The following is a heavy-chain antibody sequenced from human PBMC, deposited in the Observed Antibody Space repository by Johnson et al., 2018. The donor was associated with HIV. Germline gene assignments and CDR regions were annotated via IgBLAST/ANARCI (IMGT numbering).Heavy chain of an antibody. Sequence: QVQLVESGGGVVQPGRSLRLSCEASGFTFSSYAMHWVRQAPGKGLEWVAVISYDGSNTYYADSVKGRFPISRDNSKNTLYLQMNSLRAEDTALYYYARDFMVRYYDISGYYLYDAFDIWGQGTMVTVSS. CDR3: ARDFMVRYYDISGYYLYDAFDI. CDR2: ISYDGSNT. CDR1: GFTFSSYA. D-gene: IGHD3-22*01. V-gene: IGHV3-30*04. J-gene: IGHJ3*02.